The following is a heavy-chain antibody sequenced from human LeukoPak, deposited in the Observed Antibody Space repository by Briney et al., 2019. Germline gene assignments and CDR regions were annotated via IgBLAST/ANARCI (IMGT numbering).Heavy chain of an antibody. V-gene: IGHV1-2*02. D-gene: IGHD2-15*01. CDR2: INPNIGGT. J-gene: IGHJ3*02. Sequence: ASVKVSCKASGYTFTGYYMHWVRQAPGQGLEWMGWINPNIGGTNYAQKFQGRVTMTRDTSISTAYMELSRLRSDDTAVYYCARTGYCSGGSCYFADAFDIWGQGTMVTVSS. CDR1: GYTFTGYY. CDR3: ARTGYCSGGSCYFADAFDI.